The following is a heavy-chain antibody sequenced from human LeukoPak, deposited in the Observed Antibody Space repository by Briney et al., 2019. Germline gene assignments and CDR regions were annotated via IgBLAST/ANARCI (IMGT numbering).Heavy chain of an antibody. J-gene: IGHJ3*02. CDR2: IYYSGST. V-gene: IGHV4-39*01. CDR3: ASLEAMAEDAFDI. Sequence: SETLSLTCTVSGGSISSSSYYWGWIRQPPGKGLEWIGSIYYSGSTYYNPSLKSRVTISVDTSKNQFSLKLSSMTAADTAVYYCASLEAMAEDAFDIWGQGTMVTVSS. D-gene: IGHD5-24*01. CDR1: GGSISSSSYY.